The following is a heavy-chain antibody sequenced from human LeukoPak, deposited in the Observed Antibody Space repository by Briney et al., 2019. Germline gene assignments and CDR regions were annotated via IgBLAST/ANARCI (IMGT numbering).Heavy chain of an antibody. CDR3: ARILDQYSRSFPDY. CDR1: GCSVSSGNYY. D-gene: IGHD6-13*01. V-gene: IGHV4-61*01. Sequence: SPTLSLTCTVSGCSVSSGNYYWIWLQQPPGKGPVWFACIYYSGITKYNPSLKSRVTISADTSKNQYSLKLSSVTAADTAVYYCARILDQYSRSFPDYWGQGTLVTVSS. J-gene: IGHJ4*02. CDR2: IYYSGIT.